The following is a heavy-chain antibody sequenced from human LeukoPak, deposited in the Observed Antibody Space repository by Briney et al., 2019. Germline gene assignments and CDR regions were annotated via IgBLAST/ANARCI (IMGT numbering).Heavy chain of an antibody. CDR2: INHSGST. CDR3: AREGRDAFDI. J-gene: IGHJ3*02. V-gene: IGHV4-34*01. Sequence: PSETLSLTCAVYGGSFSGYYWSWIRQPPGKGLEWIGEINHSGSTNYNPSLKSRVTISVDTSKNQFSLQLNSVTPEDTAVYYCAREGRDAFDIWGQGTTVIVSS. CDR1: GGSFSGYY.